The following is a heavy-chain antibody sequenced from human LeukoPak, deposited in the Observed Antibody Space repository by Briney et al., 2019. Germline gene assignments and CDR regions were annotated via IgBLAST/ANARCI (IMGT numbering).Heavy chain of an antibody. V-gene: IGHV4-59*01. J-gene: IGHJ6*02. D-gene: IGHD3-22*01. CDR1: GGSIGSYY. CDR3: ARDRRYYYDSSGYYYGGYYYYGMDV. CDR2: IYYSGST. Sequence: PSETLSLTCTVSGGSIGSYYWSWIRQPPGKGLEWIGYIYYSGSTNYNPSLKSRVTISVDTSKNQFSLKLSSVTAADTAVYYCARDRRYYYDSSGYYYGGYYYYGMDVWGQGTTVTVSS.